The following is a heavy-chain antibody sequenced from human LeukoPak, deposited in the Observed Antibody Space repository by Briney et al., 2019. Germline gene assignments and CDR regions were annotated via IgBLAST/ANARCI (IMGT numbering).Heavy chain of an antibody. D-gene: IGHD5-12*01. J-gene: IGHJ6*02. CDR2: ITGSGDST. V-gene: IGHV3-23*01. Sequence: GGSLRLSCAASGFTFSSYAMSWVRQAPGKGLEWVSAITGSGDSTYYADSVEGRFTISRDNSKNTLYLQMNSLRAEDTAVYYCAKDGGKNSGYWGSYYYGVDVWGQGTTVTVSS. CDR1: GFTFSSYA. CDR3: AKDGGKNSGYWGSYYYGVDV.